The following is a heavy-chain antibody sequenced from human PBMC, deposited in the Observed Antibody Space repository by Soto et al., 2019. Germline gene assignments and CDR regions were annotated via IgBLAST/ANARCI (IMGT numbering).Heavy chain of an antibody. CDR3: VREGLWRVPADFYYYGMDV. D-gene: IGHD2-2*01. CDR2: IWSDGNNR. J-gene: IGHJ6*02. CDR1: WFQFTNHG. V-gene: IGHV3-33*01. Sequence: PGGSLNLSCAALWFQFTNHGMHWVLQAPGKGLEWVAVIWSDGNNRYYADSVKGRFTISRDNSKNTVYLQMNSLRAEDTAVYYCVREGLWRVPADFYYYGMDVWGQGT.